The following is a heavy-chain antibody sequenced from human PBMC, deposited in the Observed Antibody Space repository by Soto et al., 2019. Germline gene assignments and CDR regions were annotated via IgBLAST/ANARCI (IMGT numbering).Heavy chain of an antibody. J-gene: IGHJ4*02. V-gene: IGHV1-69*13. Sequence: ASVKVSCKASADTFSSYAISWVRQAPGQGLDWMGGIIPFFNTPNYAQKFQGRVTITADESTSTAYMDLSSLRSEDTAMYYCAAESAYGGNPLAFLYWGQGTLVTVSS. CDR2: IIPFFNTP. D-gene: IGHD2-21*01. CDR1: ADTFSSYA. CDR3: AAESAYGGNPLAFLY.